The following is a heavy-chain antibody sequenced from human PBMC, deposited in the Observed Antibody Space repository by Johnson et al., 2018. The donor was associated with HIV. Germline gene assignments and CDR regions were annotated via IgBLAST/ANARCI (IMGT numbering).Heavy chain of an antibody. CDR1: GFTFDDYT. Sequence: EVQVVESGGVVVQPGGSLRLSCAASGFTFDDYTMHWVRQAPGKGLEWVSLISWDGGSTYYADSVKGRFTMSRDNSKNTLYLQMNSLRAEDTAIYYCAKDDNLGVWYSDAFDIWGQGTVVTVSS. V-gene: IGHV3-43*01. CDR3: AKDDNLGVWYSDAFDI. D-gene: IGHD6-19*01. CDR2: ISWDGGST. J-gene: IGHJ3*02.